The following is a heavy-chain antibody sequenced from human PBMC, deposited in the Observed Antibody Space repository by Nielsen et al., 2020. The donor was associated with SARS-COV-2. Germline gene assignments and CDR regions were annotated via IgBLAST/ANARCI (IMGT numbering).Heavy chain of an antibody. J-gene: IGHJ3*02. CDR1: GGSFSDYY. V-gene: IGHV4-34*01. Sequence: SETLSLTCAVYGGSFSDYYWSWIRQPPGKGLEWIGEINHRGSANYSPSLKSRVTISVDTSKNQFSLKLSSVTAADTAVYYCARNELDYYDSTEEAFDIWGQGTMVTVSS. D-gene: IGHD3-22*01. CDR2: INHRGSA. CDR3: ARNELDYYDSTEEAFDI.